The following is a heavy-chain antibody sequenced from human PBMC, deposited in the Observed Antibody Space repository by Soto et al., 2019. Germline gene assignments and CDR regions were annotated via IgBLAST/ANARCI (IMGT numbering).Heavy chain of an antibody. V-gene: IGHV3-33*06. CDR2: IWYDGSNK. D-gene: IGHD2-2*01. CDR3: AKDSHWAIISPTHDY. CDR1: GFTFSRYG. Sequence: GGSLRLSCAASGFTFSRYGMHWVRQAPGKGLEWVAVIWYDGSNKYYADSVKGRFTISRDNSKNTLYLQMNSLRAEDTAIYYCAKDSHWAIISPTHDYWGHATLVTASS. J-gene: IGHJ4*01.